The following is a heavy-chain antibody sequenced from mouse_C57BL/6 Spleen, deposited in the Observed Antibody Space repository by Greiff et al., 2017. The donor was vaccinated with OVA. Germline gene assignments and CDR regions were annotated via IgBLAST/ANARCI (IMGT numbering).Heavy chain of an antibody. J-gene: IGHJ1*03. D-gene: IGHD2-4*01. CDR3: ARVDSDWYFDV. V-gene: IGHV5-16*01. Sequence: EVQRVESEGGLVQPGSSMKLSCTASGFTFSDYYMAWVRQVPEKGLEWVANINYDGSSTYYLDSLKSRFIISRDNAKNILYLQMSSLKSEDTATYYCARVDSDWYFDVWGTGTTVTVSS. CDR1: GFTFSDYY. CDR2: INYDGSST.